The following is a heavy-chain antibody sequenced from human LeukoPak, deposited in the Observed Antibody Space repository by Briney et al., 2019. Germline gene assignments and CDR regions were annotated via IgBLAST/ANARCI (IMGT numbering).Heavy chain of an antibody. CDR3: ATGGIYSSNFDY. Sequence: GESLKISCKGSGYTFIRFWIGWVRQMPGKGLEWMGIIYPGDSETRYSPSFQGQVTISVDKSISTAYLQWSSLKASDTAVYYCATGGIYSSNFDYWGQGTLSPSP. CDR1: GYTFIRFW. J-gene: IGHJ4*02. V-gene: IGHV5-51*01. CDR2: IYPGDSET. D-gene: IGHD5-18*01.